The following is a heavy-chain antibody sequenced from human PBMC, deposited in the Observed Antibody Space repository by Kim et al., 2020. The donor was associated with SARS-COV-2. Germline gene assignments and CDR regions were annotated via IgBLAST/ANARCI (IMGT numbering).Heavy chain of an antibody. Sequence: GGSLRLSCTTSGFTFFGHAMSWVRQAPGKGLEWVSSIDGSDGTTYYVDSVKGRFSISRDDSRNTLYLQMSALRADDTATYYWLKGGWGWIWDYWGQGTL. V-gene: IGHV3-23*01. D-gene: IGHD2-21*01. J-gene: IGHJ4*02. CDR1: GFTFFGHA. CDR3: LKGGWGWIWDY. CDR2: IDGSDGTT.